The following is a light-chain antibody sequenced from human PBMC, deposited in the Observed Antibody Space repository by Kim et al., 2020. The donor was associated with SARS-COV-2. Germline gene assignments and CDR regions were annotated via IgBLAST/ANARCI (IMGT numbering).Light chain of an antibody. CDR3: QSYDSSNVV. Sequence: NFMLTQPHSASESPGKTVTISCTGSSGSIASNSVQWYQQRPGSAPTTVIYEDNQRPSGVPDRFSGSIDSSSNSASLTISGLKTEDEADYYCQSYDSSNVVFGGGTQLTVL. CDR1: SGSIASNS. V-gene: IGLV6-57*02. J-gene: IGLJ2*01. CDR2: EDN.